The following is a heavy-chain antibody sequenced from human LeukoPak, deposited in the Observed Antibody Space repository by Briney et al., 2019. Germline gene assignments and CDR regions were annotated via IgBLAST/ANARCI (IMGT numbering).Heavy chain of an antibody. CDR1: GGSFSGYY. Sequence: PSETLSLTCAVYGGSFSGYYWSWIRQPPGKGLEWIGEINHSGSTNYNPSLKSRVTISVDTSKNQFSLKLSSVTAADTAVYYCARASTYCGGDCYPILFDYWGQGTLVTVSS. D-gene: IGHD2-21*02. V-gene: IGHV4-34*01. J-gene: IGHJ4*02. CDR2: INHSGST. CDR3: ARASTYCGGDCYPILFDY.